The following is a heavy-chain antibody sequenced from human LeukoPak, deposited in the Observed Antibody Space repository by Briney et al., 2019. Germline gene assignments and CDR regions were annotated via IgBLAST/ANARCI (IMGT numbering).Heavy chain of an antibody. J-gene: IGHJ6*03. Sequence: SVKVSCKASGGTFSSYAISWVRQAPGQGLEWMGGIIPIFGTANYAQKFQGRVTTTADESTSTAYMELCSLRSEDTAVYYCARAAGDREGVPTFYYYYYMDVWGKGTTVTVSS. CDR3: ARAAGDREGVPTFYYYYYMDV. CDR1: GGTFSSYA. V-gene: IGHV1-69*13. D-gene: IGHD2/OR15-2a*01. CDR2: IIPIFGTA.